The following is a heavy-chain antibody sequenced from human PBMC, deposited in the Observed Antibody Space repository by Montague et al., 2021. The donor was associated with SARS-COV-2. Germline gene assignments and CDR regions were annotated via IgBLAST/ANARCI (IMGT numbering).Heavy chain of an antibody. CDR3: ARYSGYDLSTDY. CDR2: IYYSGST. D-gene: IGHD5-12*01. V-gene: IGHV4-39*01. Sequence: TLSLTCLVSGGSITRSYYWGWIRQSPGKGLEWIGSIYYSGSTYYNPSLKSRVTISVDTSKNQFSLKLNSVTAADSAVYYCARYSGYDLSTDYWGPGSLVTVSS. J-gene: IGHJ4*02. CDR1: GGSITRSYY.